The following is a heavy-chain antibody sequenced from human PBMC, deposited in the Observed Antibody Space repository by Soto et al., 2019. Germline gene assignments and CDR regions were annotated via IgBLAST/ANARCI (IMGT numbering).Heavy chain of an antibody. Sequence: PGGSLRLSCAASGFAFRTSPMNWVRQAPGRGLEWISYISGSSSPTYYADSVKGRFTISRDNAKNSLYLQMNSLRDEDTAVYYCARARDYGMDVWGQGXTVTVYS. J-gene: IGHJ6*02. CDR1: GFAFRTSP. CDR2: ISGSSSPT. CDR3: ARARDYGMDV. V-gene: IGHV3-48*02.